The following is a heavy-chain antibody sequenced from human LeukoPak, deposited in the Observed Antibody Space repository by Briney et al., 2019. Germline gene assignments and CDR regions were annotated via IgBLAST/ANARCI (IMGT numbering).Heavy chain of an antibody. CDR1: GFSFSTYG. D-gene: IGHD2-8*01. Sequence: PGGSLRLSCAASGFSFSTYGMHWVRQAPGKGLEWVTFMQYDGSEEYYADSVKGRFTISRDNAKNSLYLQMNSLRGEDTAVYYCARDVNGYRDYWGQGTLVTVSS. CDR2: MQYDGSEE. CDR3: ARDVNGYRDY. V-gene: IGHV3-30*02. J-gene: IGHJ4*02.